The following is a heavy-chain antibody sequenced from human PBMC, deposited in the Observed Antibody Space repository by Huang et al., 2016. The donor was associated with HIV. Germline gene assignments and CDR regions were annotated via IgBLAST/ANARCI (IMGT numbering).Heavy chain of an antibody. J-gene: IGHJ4*02. CDR1: GFILSNYG. CDR3: ARGDYYDSSGYHPGYFDY. CDR2: IRNDGMKK. Sequence: CATSGFILSNYGLHWVRQAPGKGLKWVAFIRNDGMKKNYADSVRGRFTVGRDNGNNTLFLQMRSLGVDDTAVYYCARGDYYDSSGYHPGYFDYWGQGILVTVSS. V-gene: IGHV3-30*02. D-gene: IGHD3-22*01.